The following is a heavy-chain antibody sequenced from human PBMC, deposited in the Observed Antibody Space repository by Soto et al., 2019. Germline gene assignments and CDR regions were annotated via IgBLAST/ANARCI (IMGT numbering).Heavy chain of an antibody. J-gene: IGHJ4*02. V-gene: IGHV1-18*01. D-gene: IGHD1-1*01. Sequence: QDQLVQSGAEVKKPGASVKVSCKASGYTFSDNGISWVRQAPGQGLEWMGWVSGYNGNTKYAKKFQGRVTMTTDTSTSTAYMELRSLGSDDSAVYYCATGGWNPFDYWGQGTLVNVSS. CDR2: VSGYNGNT. CDR3: ATGGWNPFDY. CDR1: GYTFSDNG.